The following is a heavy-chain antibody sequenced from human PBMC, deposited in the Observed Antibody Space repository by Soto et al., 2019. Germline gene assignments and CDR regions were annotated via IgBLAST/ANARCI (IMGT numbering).Heavy chain of an antibody. CDR2: IYYSGST. J-gene: IGHJ4*02. Sequence: SETLSLTCTVSGGSISSYYWSWIRQPPGKGLEWIGYIYYSGSTNYNPSLKSRVTISVDTSKNQFSLKLSSVTAADTAVYYCARLYGDKLIDYWGQGTLVTVST. D-gene: IGHD4-17*01. CDR3: ARLYGDKLIDY. CDR1: GGSISSYY. V-gene: IGHV4-59*01.